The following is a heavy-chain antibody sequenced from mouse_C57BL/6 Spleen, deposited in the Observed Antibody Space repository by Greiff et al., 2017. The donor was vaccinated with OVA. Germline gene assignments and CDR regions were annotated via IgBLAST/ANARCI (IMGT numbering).Heavy chain of an antibody. Sequence: QVQLQQSGAELVKPGASVKLSCKASGYTFTSYWMHWVKQRPGQGLEWIGMIHPNSGSTNYNEKFKSKATLTVDKSSSTAYMQLSSLTSEDSAVYYCAVLTTVVEGDYWGQGTTLTVSS. CDR2: IHPNSGST. V-gene: IGHV1-64*01. J-gene: IGHJ2*01. D-gene: IGHD1-1*01. CDR3: AVLTTVVEGDY. CDR1: GYTFTSYW.